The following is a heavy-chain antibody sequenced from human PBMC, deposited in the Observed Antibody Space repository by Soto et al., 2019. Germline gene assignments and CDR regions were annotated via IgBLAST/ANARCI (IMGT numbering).Heavy chain of an antibody. J-gene: IGHJ5*02. CDR1: GFSFNSFF. Sequence: GGSLRLSCEASGFSFNSFFMHWVRQGPGKGLEWVSRISNDGTGTTYADSVQGRFAVSRDNSKTTVYLQMNRLRPEDTAVYFCVRDQDSRGYSVFNLWGQGTQVTVPQ. D-gene: IGHD3-22*01. CDR3: VRDQDSRGYSVFNL. V-gene: IGHV3-74*01. CDR2: ISNDGTGT.